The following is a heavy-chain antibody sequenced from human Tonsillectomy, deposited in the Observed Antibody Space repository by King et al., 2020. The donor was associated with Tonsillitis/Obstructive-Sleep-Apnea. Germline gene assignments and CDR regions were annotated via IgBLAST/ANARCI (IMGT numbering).Heavy chain of an antibody. CDR2: ISGSGSAI. V-gene: IGHV3-48*03. J-gene: IGHJ4*02. CDR3: ERDYGVAILDS. CDR1: GFTFSSYE. Sequence: VQLVESGGGLVQPGGSLRLSCAASGFTFSSYEMNWVRQAPGKGLEWLSYISGSGSAIYYADSVKGRFTISRDNAKNSLYLQMNSLRAEDTAVYYCERDYGVAILDSWGQGTLVTVSS. D-gene: IGHD4-17*01.